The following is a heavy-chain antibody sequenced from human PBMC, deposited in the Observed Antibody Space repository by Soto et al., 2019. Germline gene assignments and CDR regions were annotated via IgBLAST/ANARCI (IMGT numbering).Heavy chain of an antibody. CDR1: GFTFSSYA. Sequence: PGGSLRLSCAASGFTFSSYAMSWVLQAPGKGLEWVSAISGSGGSTYYADSVKGRFTISRDNSKNTLYLQMNSLRAEDTAVYYCAKSVEEKYYDFWSGYWNEGYYYGMDVWGQGATVTVSS. CDR2: ISGSGGST. J-gene: IGHJ6*02. CDR3: AKSVEEKYYDFWSGYWNEGYYYGMDV. V-gene: IGHV3-23*01. D-gene: IGHD3-3*01.